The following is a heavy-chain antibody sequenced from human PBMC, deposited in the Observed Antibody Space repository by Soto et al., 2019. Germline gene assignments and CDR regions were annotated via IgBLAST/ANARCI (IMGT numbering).Heavy chain of an antibody. CDR1: GGTFSSYA. Sequence: QVQLVQSGAEVKKPGSSVKVSCKASGGTFSSYAISWVRQAPGQGLEWMGGIIPIFGTANYAQKFQGRVTITADESTSTGYMELSSLRSEDTGVYYCSRVGGDNYYDSSGYYFYWGQGTLVTVSS. V-gene: IGHV1-69*01. D-gene: IGHD3-22*01. CDR3: SRVGGDNYYDSSGYYFY. J-gene: IGHJ4*02. CDR2: IIPIFGTA.